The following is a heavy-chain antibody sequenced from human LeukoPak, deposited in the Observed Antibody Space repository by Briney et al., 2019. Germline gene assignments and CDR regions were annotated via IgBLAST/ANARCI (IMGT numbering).Heavy chain of an antibody. CDR2: ISSSSSYI. Sequence: GGSLRLSCAASGFTFSSYSMNWVRQAPGKGLEWVSSISSSSSYIYYADSVKGRFTISRDNAKNSLYLQMNSLRAEDTAVYYCARAGLSGYDYYYYYYMDVWGKGTTVTISS. CDR1: GFTFSSYS. CDR3: ARAGLSGYDYYYYYYMDV. J-gene: IGHJ6*03. D-gene: IGHD5-12*01. V-gene: IGHV3-21*01.